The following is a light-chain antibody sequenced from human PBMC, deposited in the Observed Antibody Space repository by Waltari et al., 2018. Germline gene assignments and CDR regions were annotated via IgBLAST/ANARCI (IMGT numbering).Light chain of an antibody. Sequence: SYELPQPPSVSVSPVQTARITCPGHAFPKKYAYWYQQKSGQAPVLVIYEDSKRPSGIPERFSGSSSGTLATLTISGAQVEDEADYYCYSTDSSADYYVFGTGTKVTVL. CDR2: EDS. CDR3: YSTDSSADYYV. CDR1: AFPKKY. J-gene: IGLJ1*01. V-gene: IGLV3-10*01.